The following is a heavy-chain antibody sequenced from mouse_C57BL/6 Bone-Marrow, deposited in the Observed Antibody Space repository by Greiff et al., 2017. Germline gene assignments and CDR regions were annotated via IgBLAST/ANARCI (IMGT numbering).Heavy chain of an antibody. Sequence: EVQVVESGGGLVQPGESLKLSCESNEYEFPSHDMSWFRKTPEKRLELVAAINSDGGSTYYPDTMERRFIISRDNTKKTLYLQMSSLRSENTAVYYWARHSNYAMDYWGQGTSVTVSS. D-gene: IGHD1-1*01. J-gene: IGHJ4*01. CDR1: EYEFPSHD. V-gene: IGHV5-2*01. CDR3: ARHSNYAMDY. CDR2: INSDGGST.